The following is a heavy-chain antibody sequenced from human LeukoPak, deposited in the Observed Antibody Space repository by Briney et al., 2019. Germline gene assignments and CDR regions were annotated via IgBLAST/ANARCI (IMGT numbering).Heavy chain of an antibody. Sequence: GGSLRLSCAASGFTFSSYSMNWVRQAPGKGLEWVSYISSSSSTIYYADSVKGRFTISRDNAKNSLYLQMNSLRAEDTAVYYCARGDYDYVWGSYRLLDYWGQGTLVTVSS. CDR1: GFTFSSYS. V-gene: IGHV3-48*04. CDR3: ARGDYDYVWGSYRLLDY. J-gene: IGHJ4*02. D-gene: IGHD3-16*02. CDR2: ISSSSSTI.